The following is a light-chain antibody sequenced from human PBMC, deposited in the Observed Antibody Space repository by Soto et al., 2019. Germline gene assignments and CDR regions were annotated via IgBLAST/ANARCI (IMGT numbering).Light chain of an antibody. CDR2: DTS. CDR1: PRVSGGV. Sequence: DIVLTPSPVTLSLSPGESATLYCGASPRVSGGVLGWYQHKPGLAPRLIVYDTSFRATGIPDRFSGSGSGTDFTLTITRLVPYDFAIYYCQQYGSSPTLRQGTKV. CDR3: QQYGSSPT. J-gene: IGKJ1*01. V-gene: IGKV3D-20*01.